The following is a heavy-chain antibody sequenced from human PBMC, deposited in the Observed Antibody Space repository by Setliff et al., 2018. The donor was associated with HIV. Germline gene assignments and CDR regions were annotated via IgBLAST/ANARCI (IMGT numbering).Heavy chain of an antibody. D-gene: IGHD2-15*01. Sequence: GASVKVSCKASGYTFTSYYIHWVRQAPGQGLEWMGIVIPSTGDTNYAQNFQGRVTMSLDTSTNTVYLELKGLTSDDTAVYYCAKPRIFDSFDVWGPGTVVTVS. CDR2: VIPSTGDT. J-gene: IGHJ3*01. CDR1: GYTFTSYY. V-gene: IGHV1-46*01. CDR3: AKPRIFDSFDV.